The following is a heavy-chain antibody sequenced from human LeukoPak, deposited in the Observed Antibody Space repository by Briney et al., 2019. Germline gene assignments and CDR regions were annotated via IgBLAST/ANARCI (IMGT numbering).Heavy chain of an antibody. CDR1: GFTFSDYY. D-gene: IGHD2-2*01. V-gene: IGHV3-11*01. CDR3: AREPRYCSSTSCPGASLDY. CDR2: ISNSSTTI. Sequence: GGSLRLSCAASGFTFSDYYMNWIRQAPGKGLEWVSYISNSSTTIYYADSVKGRFTLSRDNAKNSLYLQMSSLRADDTAVYYCAREPRYCSSTSCPGASLDYWGQGTLVTVSS. J-gene: IGHJ4*02.